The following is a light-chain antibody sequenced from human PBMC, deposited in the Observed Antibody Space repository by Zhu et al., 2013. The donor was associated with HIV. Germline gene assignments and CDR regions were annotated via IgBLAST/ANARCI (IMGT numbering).Light chain of an antibody. Sequence: EIVMTQSPATLSVSPGERATLSCRAGQSVRSNLAWYQQKPGQAPRLLIYAASTRATGIPARFSGSGSGTEFTLTINSLQPDDFATYYCQQYNNYPYTFGQGTKLEIK. CDR1: QSVRSN. J-gene: IGKJ2*01. CDR2: AAS. CDR3: QQYNNYPYT. V-gene: IGKV3-15*01.